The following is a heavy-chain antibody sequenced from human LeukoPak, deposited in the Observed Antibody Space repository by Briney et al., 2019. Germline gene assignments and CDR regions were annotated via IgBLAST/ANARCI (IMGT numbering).Heavy chain of an antibody. V-gene: IGHV4-59*01. CDR3: ARTVPVPWAPFDY. CDR1: GGSTSSYY. D-gene: IGHD2-2*01. Sequence: SETLSLTCTVSGGSTSSYYWSWIRQPPGKGLELIGYIYYSGSTNYNPSLKSRVTISVDTSKNQFSLKLSSVTAADTAVYYCARTVPVPWAPFDYWGQGTLVTVSS. J-gene: IGHJ4*02. CDR2: IYYSGST.